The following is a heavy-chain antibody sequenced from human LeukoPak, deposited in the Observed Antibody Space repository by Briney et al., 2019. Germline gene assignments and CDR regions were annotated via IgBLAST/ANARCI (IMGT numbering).Heavy chain of an antibody. J-gene: IGHJ5*02. CDR3: ARFPHYYGSGSYYNEDWFDP. Sequence: ASVKVSCKASGYTFTSYYMHWVRQAPGQGLEWMGIINPSGGSTSYAQKFQGRVTMTRDTSTSTVYMELSSLRSEDTAVYYCARFPHYYGSGSYYNEDWFDPWGQGTLVTVSS. D-gene: IGHD3-10*01. V-gene: IGHV1-46*01. CDR2: INPSGGST. CDR1: GYTFTSYY.